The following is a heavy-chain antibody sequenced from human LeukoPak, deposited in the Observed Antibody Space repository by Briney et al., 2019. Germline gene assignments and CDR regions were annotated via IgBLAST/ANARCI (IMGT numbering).Heavy chain of an antibody. CDR1: GFTFSSYA. Sequence: PGGSLRLSCAASGFTFSSYAMHWVRQAPGKGLEWVAVISFDGSNKYYADSVKGRFTNSRDNSKSTQYLQMYSLRAEDTAMYYCARDPYDVLTGYYARLEYRGQGTLVTVSS. CDR2: ISFDGSNK. D-gene: IGHD3-9*01. CDR3: ARDPYDVLTGYYARLEY. J-gene: IGHJ4*02. V-gene: IGHV3-30-3*01.